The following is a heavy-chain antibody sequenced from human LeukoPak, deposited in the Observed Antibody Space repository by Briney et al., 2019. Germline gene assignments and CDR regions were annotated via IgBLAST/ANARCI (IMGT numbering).Heavy chain of an antibody. D-gene: IGHD3-22*01. Sequence: GGSLRLSCAASGFTFSSYGMHWVRQAPGKGLEWVAFIRYDGSNKYYADSVTGRFTISRDNSKNTLYLQMNSLRAEDTAVYYCAKAACYYYDSSGYDCSDAFDIWGQGTMVTVSS. V-gene: IGHV3-30*02. J-gene: IGHJ3*02. CDR1: GFTFSSYG. CDR3: AKAACYYYDSSGYDCSDAFDI. CDR2: IRYDGSNK.